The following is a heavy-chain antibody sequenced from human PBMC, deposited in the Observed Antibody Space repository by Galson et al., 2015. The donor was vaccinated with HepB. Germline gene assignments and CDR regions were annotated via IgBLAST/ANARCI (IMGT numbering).Heavy chain of an antibody. Sequence: QSGAEVKKPGESLRISCKGSGYSFTSYWISWVRQMPGKGLEWMGRIDPSDSYTNYSPSFQGHVTISADKSISTAYPQWSSLKASDTAMYYCARGVVVVPAAIDHYGMDVWGQGTTVTVSS. V-gene: IGHV5-10-1*01. CDR2: IDPSDSYT. CDR1: GYSFTSYW. D-gene: IGHD2-2*01. CDR3: ARGVVVVPAAIDHYGMDV. J-gene: IGHJ6*02.